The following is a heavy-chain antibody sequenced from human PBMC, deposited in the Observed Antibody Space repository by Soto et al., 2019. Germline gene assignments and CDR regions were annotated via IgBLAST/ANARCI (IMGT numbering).Heavy chain of an antibody. CDR2: MNPNSGNT. Sequence: QVQLVQSGAEVKKPGASVKVSCKASGYTFTSYDINWVRQATGQGLEWMGWMNPNSGNTGYAQKFPGRVTMTRNTSISTAYMELSSLRSEDTAVYYCARGYSGYDYYYYYMDVWGKGTTVTVSS. J-gene: IGHJ6*03. D-gene: IGHD5-12*01. CDR1: GYTFTSYD. V-gene: IGHV1-8*01. CDR3: ARGYSGYDYYYYYMDV.